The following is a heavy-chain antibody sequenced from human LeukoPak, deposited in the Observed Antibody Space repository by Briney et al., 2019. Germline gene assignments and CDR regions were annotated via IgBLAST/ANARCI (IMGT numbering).Heavy chain of an antibody. V-gene: IGHV4-34*01. Sequence: PSETLSLTCAVYGGSFSGYYWSWIRQPPGKGLEWIGEINHSGSTNYNPSLKSRVTISVDTSKNQFSLKLSSVTAADTAVYYCAKGRGTWYHGSGSYRWFDPWGQGTLVTVSS. CDR1: GGSFSGYY. D-gene: IGHD3-10*01. CDR2: INHSGST. J-gene: IGHJ5*02. CDR3: AKGRGTWYHGSGSYRWFDP.